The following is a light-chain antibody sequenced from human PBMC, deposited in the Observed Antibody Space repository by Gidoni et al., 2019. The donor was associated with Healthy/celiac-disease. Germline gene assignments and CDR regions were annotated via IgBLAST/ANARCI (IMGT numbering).Light chain of an antibody. V-gene: IGKV3-11*01. CDR2: DAS. J-gene: IGKJ1*01. Sequence: ELVLTQSPATLSLSPGERATLSCRASQSVSSYLAWYQQKPGQPPRLLIYDASNRATGIPARFSGSGSGTDFTLTISSLEPEDFAVYYCQQRSNWLWTFGQGTKVEIK. CDR1: QSVSSY. CDR3: QQRSNWLWT.